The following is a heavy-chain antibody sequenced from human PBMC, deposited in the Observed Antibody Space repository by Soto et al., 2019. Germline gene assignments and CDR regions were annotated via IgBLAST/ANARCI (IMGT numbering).Heavy chain of an antibody. J-gene: IGHJ6*03. CDR2: IVVGSGNT. V-gene: IGHV1-58*02. CDR3: AADPLPQYYYYMDV. Sequence: SVKVSCKASGFTFTSSAMQWVRQARGQSLEWIGWIVVGSGNTNYAQKFQERVTIARDMSTSTAYMELSSLRSEDTVVYYCAADPLPQYYYYMDVWGKGTTVTAP. CDR1: GFTFTSSA.